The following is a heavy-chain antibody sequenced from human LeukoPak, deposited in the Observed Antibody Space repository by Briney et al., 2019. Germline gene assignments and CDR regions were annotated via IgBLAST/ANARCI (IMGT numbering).Heavy chain of an antibody. V-gene: IGHV3-23*01. D-gene: IGHD6-19*01. Sequence: GGSLRLSCAASGFTFSSYGMSWVRQAPGKGLEWVSGISGSGGSTYHADSVRGRFTISRDNSKNTLYLQMNSLRAEDTAVYYCVRVGSVAGSDYLDYWGQGTLVTVSS. CDR2: ISGSGGST. CDR1: GFTFSSYG. CDR3: VRVGSVAGSDYLDY. J-gene: IGHJ4*02.